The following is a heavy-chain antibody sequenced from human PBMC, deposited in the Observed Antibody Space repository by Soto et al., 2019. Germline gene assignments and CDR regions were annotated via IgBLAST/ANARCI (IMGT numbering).Heavy chain of an antibody. CDR1: GFTFNTFA. D-gene: IGHD3-9*01. CDR2: ITVDGGST. V-gene: IGHV3-23*01. Sequence: GGSLRLSCAASGFTFNTFALTWVRQAPGKGLEWVSSITVDGGSTYYVDSVKGRFTISRDDANNSLFLQMSSLRAEDTAVYYCTREHVVTIFRRGQRGSFDNWSQGTLVTVSS. J-gene: IGHJ4*02. CDR3: TREHVVTIFRRGQRGSFDN.